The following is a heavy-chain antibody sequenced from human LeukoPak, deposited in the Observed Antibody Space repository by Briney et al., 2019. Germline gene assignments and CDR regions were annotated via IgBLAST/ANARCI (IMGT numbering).Heavy chain of an antibody. CDR3: ARVAAGTTSMDNWFDP. D-gene: IGHD1-7*01. V-gene: IGHV1-69*13. Sequence: GASVKVSCKTSGGTFRYYAIGWVRQAPGHGLEWMGGLIPMFGTTNYAQQLQGRVTITADESTTTSYMELSRLRFEDTAVYFCARVAAGTTSMDNWFDPWGQGTLVTVSS. CDR2: LIPMFGTT. CDR1: GGTFRYYA. J-gene: IGHJ5*02.